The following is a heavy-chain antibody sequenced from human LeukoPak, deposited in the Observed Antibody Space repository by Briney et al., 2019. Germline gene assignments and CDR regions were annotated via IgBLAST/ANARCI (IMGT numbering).Heavy chain of an antibody. CDR1: GFTFSSYA. CDR3: ARGGTMVRGVIGY. V-gene: IGHV3-30*04. Sequence: GGSLRLSCAASGFTFSSYAMHWVRQAPGKGLEWVAVISYDGSNKYYADSVKGRFTISRDNSKNTLYLQMNSLRAEDTAVYYCARGGTMVRGVIGYWGQGTLVTVSS. J-gene: IGHJ4*02. D-gene: IGHD3-10*01. CDR2: ISYDGSNK.